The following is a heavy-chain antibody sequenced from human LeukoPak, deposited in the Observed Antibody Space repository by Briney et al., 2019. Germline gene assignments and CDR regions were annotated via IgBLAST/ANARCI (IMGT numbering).Heavy chain of an antibody. D-gene: IGHD3-9*01. CDR1: GFTFSSYA. CDR3: ARGLYSLRYLDYYGMDV. Sequence: GGSLRLSCAASGFTFSSYAMSWVRQAPGKGLEWVAVIWYDGSNKYYADSVKGRFTISRDNSKNTLYLQMNSLRAEDTAVYYSARGLYSLRYLDYYGMDVWGQGTTVTVSS. J-gene: IGHJ6*02. V-gene: IGHV3-33*08. CDR2: IWYDGSNK.